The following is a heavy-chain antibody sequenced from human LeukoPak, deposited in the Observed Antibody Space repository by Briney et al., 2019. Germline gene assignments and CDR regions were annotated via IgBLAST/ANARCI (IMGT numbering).Heavy chain of an antibody. CDR3: ARGPPLHYGCNSGWFDP. D-gene: IGHD4-23*01. V-gene: IGHV4-39*07. J-gene: IGHJ5*02. Sequence: SETLSLTCTVSGGSISSSSYYWGWIRQPPGKGLEWIGSIYYSGSTYYNPSLKSRVTISVDTSKNQFSLKLSSVTAADTAVYYCARGPPLHYGCNSGWFDPWGQGTLVTVSS. CDR2: IYYSGST. CDR1: GGSISSSSYY.